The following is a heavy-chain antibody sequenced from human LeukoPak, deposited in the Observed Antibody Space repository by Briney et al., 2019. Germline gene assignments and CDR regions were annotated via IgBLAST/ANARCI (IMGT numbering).Heavy chain of an antibody. CDR1: GYTFTSYV. J-gene: IGHJ4*02. CDR2: INAGNGNT. CDR3: ARGSGELELPSYFDY. D-gene: IGHD1-7*01. Sequence: ASVKVSCKASGYTFTSYVMHWVRQAPGQSLEWMGWINAGNGNTKYSQEFQGRVTITRDTSASTAYMELSSLRSEDTAVYYCARGSGELELPSYFDYWGQGTLVTVSS. V-gene: IGHV1-3*03.